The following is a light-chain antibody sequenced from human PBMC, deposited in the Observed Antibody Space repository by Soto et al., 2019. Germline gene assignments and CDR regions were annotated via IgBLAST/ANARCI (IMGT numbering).Light chain of an antibody. CDR3: CSYAGSRGVV. V-gene: IGLV2-23*01. CDR2: EGS. Sequence: QSALTQPASVSGSTGESITISCTGTSSDIGSYNLVSWYQQHPGKAPKLIIYEGSERPSGVSDRFSGSKSGNTASLTIFGLQTEDETEYYCCSYAGSRGVVFGGGTKVTV. J-gene: IGLJ2*01. CDR1: SSDIGSYNL.